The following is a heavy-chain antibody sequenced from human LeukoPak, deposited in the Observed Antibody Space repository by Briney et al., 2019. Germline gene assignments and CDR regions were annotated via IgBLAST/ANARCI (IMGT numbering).Heavy chain of an antibody. CDR2: ISAYNGNT. CDR1: GYTFTSYG. J-gene: IGHJ4*02. Sequence: GASVKVSCKASGYTFTSYGISWARQAPGQGLEWMGWISAYNGNTNYAQKLQGRVTMTTDTSTSTAYMELRSLRSDDTAVYYCARGHAGAARSPFDYWGQGTLVTVSS. V-gene: IGHV1-18*01. CDR3: ARGHAGAARSPFDY. D-gene: IGHD6-6*01.